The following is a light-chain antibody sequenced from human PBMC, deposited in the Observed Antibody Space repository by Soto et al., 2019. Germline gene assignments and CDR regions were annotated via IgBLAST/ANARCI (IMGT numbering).Light chain of an antibody. CDR1: QDLGTNY. CDR3: QQFVNSPYMYT. V-gene: IGKV3-20*01. Sequence: EIVLTQSPGTLSLSPGEGATLSCRSSQDLGTNYLAWYQRKPGQAPRLLIFGASRRASGVPGRFSASGSGTDFTLAISSLEPEDSAVYYFQQFVNSPYMYTFGQGTKLEI. J-gene: IGKJ2*01. CDR2: GAS.